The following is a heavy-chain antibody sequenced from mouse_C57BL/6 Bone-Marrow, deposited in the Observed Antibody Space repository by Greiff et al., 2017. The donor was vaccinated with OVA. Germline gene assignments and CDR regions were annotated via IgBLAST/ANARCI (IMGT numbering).Heavy chain of an antibody. CDR3: ARESYYGNYTDY. Sequence: QVQLQQPGAELVRPGSSVKLSCKASGYTFTSYWMHWVKQRPIQGLEWIGNIDPSDSETHYNQKFKDKATLTVDKSSSTAYMQLNSLTSEDSAVYYCARESYYGNYTDYWGQGTSVTVSS. CDR2: IDPSDSET. J-gene: IGHJ4*01. V-gene: IGHV1-52*01. CDR1: GYTFTSYW. D-gene: IGHD2-10*01.